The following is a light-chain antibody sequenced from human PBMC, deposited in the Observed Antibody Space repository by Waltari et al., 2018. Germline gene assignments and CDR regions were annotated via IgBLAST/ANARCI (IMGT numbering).Light chain of an antibody. CDR2: LNSDGSH. CDR1: SGHSSYA. Sequence: QLVLTQSPSASASLGASVKLTCTPSSGHSSYAIAWHQQQPEKGPRYLMKLNSDGSHSKGDGIPDRFSGSSSGAERYLTISSLQSEDEADYYCQTWGTAFFGTGTKVTVL. V-gene: IGLV4-69*01. CDR3: QTWGTAF. J-gene: IGLJ1*01.